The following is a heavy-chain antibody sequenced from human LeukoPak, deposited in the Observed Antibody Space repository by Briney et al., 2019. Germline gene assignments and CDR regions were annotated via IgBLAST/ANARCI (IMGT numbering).Heavy chain of an antibody. Sequence: ASVKVSCKASGYTFTGYYMHWVRQAPGQGLEWMGWINPNSGGTNYAQKFQGRVTMTRDTSISTAYMELSRLRSDDTAVYYCARVGYYDYVWGTTLDYWGQGTLVTVSS. J-gene: IGHJ4*02. CDR2: INPNSGGT. CDR1: GYTFTGYY. V-gene: IGHV1-2*02. CDR3: ARVGYYDYVWGTTLDY. D-gene: IGHD3-16*01.